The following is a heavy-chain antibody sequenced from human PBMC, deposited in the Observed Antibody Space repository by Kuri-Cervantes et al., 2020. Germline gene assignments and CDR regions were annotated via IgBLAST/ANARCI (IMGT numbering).Heavy chain of an antibody. CDR3: AREGWFGELLFFDL. D-gene: IGHD3-10*01. CDR2: IYYSGST. V-gene: IGHV4-31*02. J-gene: IGHJ2*01. CDR1: GGSISSGGYY. Sequence: SCTVSGGSISSGGYYWSWIRQHPGKGLEWIGYIYYSGSTYYNPSLKSRVTISVDTSKNQFSLKLSSVTAADTAVYYCAREGWFGELLFFDLWGRGTLVTVSS.